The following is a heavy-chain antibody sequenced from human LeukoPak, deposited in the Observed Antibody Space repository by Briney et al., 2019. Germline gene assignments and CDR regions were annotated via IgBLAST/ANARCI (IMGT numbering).Heavy chain of an antibody. CDR3: AKDPEQLIGYCSGGTCSLRY. D-gene: IGHD2-15*01. Sequence: GGSLRLSCAASGFTFSSYGMHWVRQAPGKGLEWVAFIRYDGSNKYYADSVKGRFTISRDNSKNTLYLQMNSLRAEDTAVYYCAKDPEQLIGYCSGGTCSLRYWGQGTLVTVSS. CDR1: GFTFSSYG. CDR2: IRYDGSNK. V-gene: IGHV3-30*02. J-gene: IGHJ4*02.